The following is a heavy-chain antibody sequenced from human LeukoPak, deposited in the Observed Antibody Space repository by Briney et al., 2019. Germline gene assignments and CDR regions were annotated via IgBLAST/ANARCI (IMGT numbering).Heavy chain of an antibody. D-gene: IGHD3-10*01. CDR2: IDPSDSYT. J-gene: IGHJ4*02. CDR3: ARVKSRGNFDY. Sequence: GESLRISCKGSGYSFTTYWITWVRQMPGKGLEWMGTIDPSDSYTNYSPSFQGHVTISADKSITTAYLKWSSLEASDSAIYFCARVKSRGNFDYWGQGTLVTVSS. CDR1: GYSFTTYW. V-gene: IGHV5-10-1*01.